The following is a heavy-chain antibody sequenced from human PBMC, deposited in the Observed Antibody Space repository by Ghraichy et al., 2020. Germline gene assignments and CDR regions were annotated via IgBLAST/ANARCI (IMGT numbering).Heavy chain of an antibody. CDR1: GGSISSSGYS. CDR2: IYHSGGT. Sequence: SETLSLTCAVSGGSISSSGYSWTWIRQPPGKGLEWIVYIYHSGGTYYNPSLKIRVTISIDRSKNQLSLKLNSVTAAGTAVYYCARRDCSTGRCSFDVWGPGTLVTVSS. J-gene: IGHJ4*02. V-gene: IGHV4-30-2*01. D-gene: IGHD2-8*02. CDR3: ARRDCSTGRCSFDV.